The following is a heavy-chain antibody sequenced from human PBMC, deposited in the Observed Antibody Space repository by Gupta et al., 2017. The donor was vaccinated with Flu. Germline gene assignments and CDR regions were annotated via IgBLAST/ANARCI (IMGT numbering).Heavy chain of an antibody. CDR1: GFTFDDYA. CDR3: AKDISRGGGQLLSSYYYYGREV. V-gene: IGHV3-9*01. Sequence: EVQLVESGGGLVQPGRSLRLSCAASGFTFDDYAMHWVRQAPGKGLEWVSGISWNSGSIGYADSGKGRFTISRDNAKNSLDLQMHSLRAEEKALYYCAKDISRGGGQLLSSYYYYGREVWGQGTPGTVS. CDR2: ISWNSGSI. J-gene: IGHJ6*02. D-gene: IGHD2-2*01.